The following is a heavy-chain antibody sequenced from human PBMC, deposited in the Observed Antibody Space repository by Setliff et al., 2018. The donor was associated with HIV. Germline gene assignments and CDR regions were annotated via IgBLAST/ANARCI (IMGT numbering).Heavy chain of an antibody. CDR2: IYYSGST. V-gene: IGHV4-61*03. CDR1: GDSITSRNYH. J-gene: IGHJ3*02. Sequence: SETLSLTCAVSGDSITSRNYHWDWVRQPPGKGLEWIGYIYYSGSTKYNPSLTSRVTISVDTSKNHFSLKLTSVTAADTAVYYCARAEMATIVAFDIWGQGTMVTVSS. CDR3: ARAEMATIVAFDI. D-gene: IGHD5-12*01.